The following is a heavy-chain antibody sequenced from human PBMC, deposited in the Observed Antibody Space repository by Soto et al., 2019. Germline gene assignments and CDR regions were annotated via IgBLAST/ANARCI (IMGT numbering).Heavy chain of an antibody. D-gene: IGHD1-7*01. CDR3: AGTTSHQWYYMDV. V-gene: IGHV6-1*01. CDR2: TYYRSKWYN. Sequence: SQTLSLTCAISGDSVSSSSDGWSWLRQSPSRGLEWLGKTYYRSKWYNEYAESVKTRIIIDPDTSKNQFSLHLTSVIPEDTAVYYCAGTTSHQWYYMDVWGKGTTVTVSS. J-gene: IGHJ6*03. CDR1: GDSVSSSSDG.